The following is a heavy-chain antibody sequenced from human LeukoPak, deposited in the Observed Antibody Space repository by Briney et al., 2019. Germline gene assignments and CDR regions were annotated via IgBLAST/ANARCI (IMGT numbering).Heavy chain of an antibody. CDR1: GFTFSSYG. D-gene: IGHD2/OR15-2a*01. V-gene: IGHV3-30*18. CDR2: ISYDGSNK. CDR3: AKESFQVDY. J-gene: IGHJ4*02. Sequence: GGSLRLSCAASGFTFSSYGMHWVRQAPGKGLEWVAVISYDGSNKYYADPVKGRFTISRDNSKNTLYLQMNSLRAEDTAVYYCAKESFQVDYWGQGTLVTVSS.